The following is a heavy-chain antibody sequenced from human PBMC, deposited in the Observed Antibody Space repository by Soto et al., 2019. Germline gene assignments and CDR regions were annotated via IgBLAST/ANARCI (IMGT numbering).Heavy chain of an antibody. J-gene: IGHJ6*02. Sequence: GVTLRRSCAAAACTFRSYGMHWVRQAPGKGLEWLAVRWYDGSKKYYADSVKGRFTISRDNSKNTLYLPMNSLRGEDTAVYYCARDIGTDCSSTSCHCRAYYYGMDVWGQRTTVTVSS. V-gene: IGHV3-33*01. CDR3: ARDIGTDCSSTSCHCRAYYYGMDV. D-gene: IGHD2-2*01. CDR1: ACTFRSYG. CDR2: RWYDGSKK.